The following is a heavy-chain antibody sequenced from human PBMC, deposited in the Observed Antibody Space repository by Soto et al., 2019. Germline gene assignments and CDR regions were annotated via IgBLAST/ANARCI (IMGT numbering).Heavy chain of an antibody. CDR3: ARGGYYDNSWGKLSHYGLDV. V-gene: IGHV1-18*01. CDR1: GYTFIRYG. D-gene: IGHD3-16*01. Sequence: QVQLAQSANEVKKPGASVRVSCKAAGYTFIRYGIAWVRQAPGQGLEWMGWISPYNDYTVYAQKFQGRVSMTADRCTGTAYMKLRGLKSDDTAVYYCARGGYYDNSWGKLSHYGLDVWGQGTSVSVSS. CDR2: ISPYNDYT. J-gene: IGHJ6*02.